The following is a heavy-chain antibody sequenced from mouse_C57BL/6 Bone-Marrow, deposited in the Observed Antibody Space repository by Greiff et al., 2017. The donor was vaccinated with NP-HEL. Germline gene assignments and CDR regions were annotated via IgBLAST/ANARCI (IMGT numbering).Heavy chain of an antibody. CDR3: ASCCYGSGWSFDD. J-gene: IGHJ1*03. D-gene: IGHD1-1*01. CDR1: GYTFTNSC. CDR2: IDPANGNT. V-gene: IGHV14-3*01. Sequence: VQLQQSVAELVRPGASVKLSCTASGYTFTNSCMHWVKQRPEQGLEWIGRIDPANGNTKYAPKFKGKATLTADTSSNTAYMQLSSLTSEDTAADYCASCCYGSGWSFDDWGTGTTVTVSS.